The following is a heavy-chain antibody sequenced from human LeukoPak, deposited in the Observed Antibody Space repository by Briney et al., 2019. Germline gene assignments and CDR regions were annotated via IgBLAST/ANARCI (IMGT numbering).Heavy chain of an antibody. Sequence: GGSLSLSCAASGITYSSSAMSWVRQAPGKGLEWVSIISGSAGSTYYADSVKGRFTISRDNSKNTLYLQMNNLRAEDTAVYYCAKGYDGGISFFFDLWGQGTLVTVSS. CDR1: GITYSSSA. CDR3: AKGYDGGISFFFDL. V-gene: IGHV3-23*01. CDR2: ISGSAGST. D-gene: IGHD4-23*01. J-gene: IGHJ4*02.